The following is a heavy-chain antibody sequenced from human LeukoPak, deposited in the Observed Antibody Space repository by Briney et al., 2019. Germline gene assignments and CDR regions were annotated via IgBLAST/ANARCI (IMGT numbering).Heavy chain of an antibody. CDR3: ASGAVAGTRTYYYYGMGV. CDR1: GYTFTSYG. V-gene: IGHV1-18*01. CDR2: ISAYNGNT. D-gene: IGHD6-19*01. J-gene: IGHJ6*02. Sequence: ASVKVSCKASGYTFTSYGISWVRQAPGQGLEWMGWISAYNGNTNYAQKLQGRVTMTTDTSTSTAYMELRSLRSDDTAVYYCASGAVAGTRTYYYYGMGVWGQGTTVTVSS.